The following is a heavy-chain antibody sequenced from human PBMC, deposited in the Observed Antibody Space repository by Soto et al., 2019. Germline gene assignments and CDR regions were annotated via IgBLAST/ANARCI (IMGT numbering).Heavy chain of an antibody. J-gene: IGHJ4*02. D-gene: IGHD1-1*01. CDR2: MNQDGSEK. Sequence: EVRLVESGGGLVQPGGSLRLSCVASGFTFSSYYMTWVRQAPGEGLEWVANMNQDGSEKYYVDSVKGRFIISRDNAENSLYLEVSSLRADDTAVYYCVRDILDPGSFVYFDYWGQGTLVTVSS. CDR1: GFTFSSYY. V-gene: IGHV3-7*05. CDR3: VRDILDPGSFVYFDY.